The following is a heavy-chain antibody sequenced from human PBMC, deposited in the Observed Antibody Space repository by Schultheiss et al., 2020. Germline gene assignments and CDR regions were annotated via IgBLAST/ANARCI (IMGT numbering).Heavy chain of an antibody. Sequence: GESLKISCKASGYTFTSYGISWVRQAPGQGLEWMGWISAYNGNTNYAQKLQGRVTMTTDTSTSTAYMELRSLRSDDTAVYYCARDRTITMVQGVTIQLGYWGQGTLVTVSS. V-gene: IGHV1-18*01. D-gene: IGHD3-10*01. CDR2: ISAYNGNT. CDR1: GYTFTSYG. CDR3: ARDRTITMVQGVTIQLGY. J-gene: IGHJ4*02.